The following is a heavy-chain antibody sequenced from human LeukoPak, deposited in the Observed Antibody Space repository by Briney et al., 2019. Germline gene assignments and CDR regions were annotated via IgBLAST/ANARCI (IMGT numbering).Heavy chain of an antibody. V-gene: IGHV1-2*02. Sequence: ASVKVSCKASGYTFTDYYINWVRQAPGQGLEWIGWINPNSGGTNYAQKFQGRVTMTRDTSISTAYMELSRLRSDDTAVYYCARERTPGSGYGVDYWGQGTVVTVSS. CDR3: ARERTPGSGYGVDY. CDR2: INPNSGGT. CDR1: GYTFTDYY. D-gene: IGHD6-25*01. J-gene: IGHJ4*02.